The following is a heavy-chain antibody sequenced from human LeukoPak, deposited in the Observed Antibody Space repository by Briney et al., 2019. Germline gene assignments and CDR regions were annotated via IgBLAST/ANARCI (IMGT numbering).Heavy chain of an antibody. V-gene: IGHV4-4*02. J-gene: IGHJ6*04. D-gene: IGHD3-10*01. CDR3: ARDRPYGSGSYYYYYYGMDV. CDR2: IYHSGST. Sequence: SGTLSLTCAVSGGSISSSNWWSWVRQPPGKGLEWIGEIYHSGSTKYNPSLKSRVTISIDKSKNQFSLKLSSVTAADTAVYYCARDRPYGSGSYYYYYYGMDVWGKGTTVTVSS. CDR1: GGSISSSNW.